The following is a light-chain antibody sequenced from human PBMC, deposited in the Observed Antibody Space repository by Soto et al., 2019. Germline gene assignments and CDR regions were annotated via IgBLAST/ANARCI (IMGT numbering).Light chain of an antibody. V-gene: IGKV3-15*01. CDR3: QQYQDWPPLT. J-gene: IGKJ4*01. Sequence: EIVMTQSPATLSVSPGERATLSCRASQSVRSNLAWYQLKPGQAPRLLIIGASTRATAIPARFSGSGSGTESTLTISSRQSEEFAVDYCQQYQDWPPLTFGGGTKVEIK. CDR1: QSVRSN. CDR2: GAS.